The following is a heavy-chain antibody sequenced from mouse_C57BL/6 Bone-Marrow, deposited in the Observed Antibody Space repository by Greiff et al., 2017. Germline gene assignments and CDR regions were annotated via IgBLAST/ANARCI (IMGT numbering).Heavy chain of an antibody. D-gene: IGHD1-1*01. J-gene: IGHJ1*03. Sequence: EVMLVESEGGLVQPGSSMKLSCTASGFTFSDYYMAWVRQVPEKGLEWVANINYDGSSTYYLDSLKSRFIISRDNAKNILYLQMSSLKSEDTATYYCARAYYGSRNWYFDVWGTGTTVTVSS. CDR2: INYDGSST. V-gene: IGHV5-16*01. CDR1: GFTFSDYY. CDR3: ARAYYGSRNWYFDV.